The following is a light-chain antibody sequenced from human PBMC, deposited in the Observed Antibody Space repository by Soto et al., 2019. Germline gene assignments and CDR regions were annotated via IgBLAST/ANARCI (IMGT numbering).Light chain of an antibody. J-gene: IGLJ2*01. Sequence: QSVLTQPPSASGTPGQSVTISCSGSRSNVGRNAVSWYQQVPGMAPKLLVFATDKRPSGVPGRFSGSASGASASLAVSGLQPEDEAHYYCAAWDDTLNGPQFGGGTQLTVL. CDR3: AAWDDTLNGPQ. CDR1: RSNVGRNA. CDR2: ATD. V-gene: IGLV1-44*01.